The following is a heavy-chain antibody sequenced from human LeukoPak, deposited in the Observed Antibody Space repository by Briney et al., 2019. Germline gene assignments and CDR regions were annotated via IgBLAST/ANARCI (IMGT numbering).Heavy chain of an antibody. J-gene: IGHJ3*02. D-gene: IGHD1-26*01. CDR1: GFTFNNYA. V-gene: IGHV3-23*01. CDR3: AKHLLVGGTRGAYAFDI. CDR2: ISGITTNT. Sequence: GGSLRLSCAASGFTFNNYAMSWVRQAPGKGLEWVSLISGITTNTYYADSVKGRFTISRDNSKNTLDLQMNSLRAEDTAGYYCAKHLLVGGTRGAYAFDIWGRGTMVTVSS.